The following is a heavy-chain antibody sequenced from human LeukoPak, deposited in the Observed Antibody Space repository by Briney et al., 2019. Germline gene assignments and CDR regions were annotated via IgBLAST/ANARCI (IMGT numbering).Heavy chain of an antibody. D-gene: IGHD3-22*01. J-gene: IGHJ3*02. Sequence: SETLSLTCTVSGGSISSYYWSWIRQPPGKGLEWIGYIYYSGSTNYNPSLKGRVTISVDTSKNQFSLKLSSVTAADTAVYYCARDYYDSSGYPGTNDAFDIWGQGTMVTVSS. CDR2: IYYSGST. CDR3: ARDYYDSSGYPGTNDAFDI. CDR1: GGSISSYY. V-gene: IGHV4-59*01.